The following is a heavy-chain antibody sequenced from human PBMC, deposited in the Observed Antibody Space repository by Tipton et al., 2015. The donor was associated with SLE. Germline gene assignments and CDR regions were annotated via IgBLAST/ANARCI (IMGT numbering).Heavy chain of an antibody. D-gene: IGHD2-15*01. J-gene: IGHJ6*02. V-gene: IGHV4-59*01. CDR1: GGSISNYY. CDR3: ARDQRVVVSGAKWTYFYGMDF. CDR2: IYFPGRT. Sequence: TLSLTCTISGGSISNYYWSWIRQPPGKGLEWNGYIYFPGRTNYNPSLKSRVTMSLDTSNNRFSLRLTSVTTADTGIYYCARDQRVVVSGAKWTYFYGMDFWGQGTSVSVSS.